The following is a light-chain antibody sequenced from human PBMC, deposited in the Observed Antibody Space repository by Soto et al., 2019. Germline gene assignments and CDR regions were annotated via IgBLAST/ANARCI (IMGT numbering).Light chain of an antibody. CDR3: CSYAGGRTYV. Sequence: QSALTQPASVSGSPGQSITISCIGTNGDVGGHTLVSWYQQHPGKAPRPLIYGGSERPSGVSDRFSGSKSGNTASLTISGLQAEDEADYYCCSYAGGRTYVFGTGTKVTVL. CDR1: NGDVGGHTL. J-gene: IGLJ1*01. V-gene: IGLV2-23*01. CDR2: GGS.